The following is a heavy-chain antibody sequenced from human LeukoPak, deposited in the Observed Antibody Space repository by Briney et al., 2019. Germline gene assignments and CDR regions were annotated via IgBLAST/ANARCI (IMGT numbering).Heavy chain of an antibody. J-gene: IGHJ4*02. D-gene: IGHD6-19*01. CDR1: RYTFTAYY. CDR2: INPNSGGT. CDR3: ARVTRIAVAGSMNY. V-gene: IGHV1-2*02. Sequence: ASVKVSCKGSRYTFTAYYMHWVRQAPGQGLEWMGWINPNSGGTNYAQKFQGRVTMTRDTSISTAYMELSRLRSDDTAVYYCARVTRIAVAGSMNYWGQGTLVTVSS.